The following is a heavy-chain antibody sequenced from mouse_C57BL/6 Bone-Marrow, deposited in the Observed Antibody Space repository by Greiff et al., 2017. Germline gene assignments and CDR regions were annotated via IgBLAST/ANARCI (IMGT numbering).Heavy chain of an antibody. CDR2: ISYDGSN. D-gene: IGHD1-1*01. V-gene: IGHV3-6*01. J-gene: IGHJ1*03. CDR1: GYSITSGYY. CDR3: ARGGYGSSLWYFDV. Sequence: EVQLQESGPGLVKPSQSLSLTCSVTGYSITSGYYWNWIRQFPGNKLEWMGYISYDGSNNYNPSLKNRISITRDPSKNQFFLKLNSVTTEDTATYYCARGGYGSSLWYFDVWGTGTTVTVSS.